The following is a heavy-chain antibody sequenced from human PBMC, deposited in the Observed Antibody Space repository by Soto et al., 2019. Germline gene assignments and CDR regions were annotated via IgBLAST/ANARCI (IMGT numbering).Heavy chain of an antibody. CDR3: AKADDFWSGYHIYYYYGMDV. CDR2: INSDGSST. Sequence: GGSLRLSCAASGFTFSSYWMHWVRQAPGKGLVWVSRINSDGSSTSYADSVKGRFTISRDNAKNTLYLQMNSLRAEDTAVYYCAKADDFWSGYHIYYYYGMDVWGQGTTVTVSS. V-gene: IGHV3-74*01. D-gene: IGHD3-3*01. CDR1: GFTFSSYW. J-gene: IGHJ6*02.